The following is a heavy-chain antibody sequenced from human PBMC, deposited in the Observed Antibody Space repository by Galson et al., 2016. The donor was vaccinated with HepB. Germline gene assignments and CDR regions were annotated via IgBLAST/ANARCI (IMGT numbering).Heavy chain of an antibody. CDR1: GFTVSSDY. J-gene: IGHJ4*02. CDR3: ARRRGSGSHDY. Sequence: SLRLSCAASGFTVSSDYMNWVRQAPGKGLEWVSRISPDGGTTNYADSVRGRFTISRDNAKNSLYLQMNSLRAEDTAVYYCARRRGSGSHDYWGQGTLVTVSS. CDR2: ISPDGGTT. D-gene: IGHD3-10*01. V-gene: IGHV3-74*01.